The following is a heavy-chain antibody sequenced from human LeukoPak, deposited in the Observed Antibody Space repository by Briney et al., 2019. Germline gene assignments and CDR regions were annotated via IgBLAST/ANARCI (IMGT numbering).Heavy chain of an antibody. CDR3: ARDRTGFPNWFDP. J-gene: IGHJ5*02. Sequence: SETLSLTCTVSGGSISSGSYYWSWIRQPAGKGLEWIGRIYTSGSTNYNPSLKSRVTISVDTSKNQFSLKLSSVTAADTAVYYCARDRTGFPNWFDPWGQGTLVTVSS. CDR1: GGSISSGSYY. D-gene: IGHD1-14*01. V-gene: IGHV4-61*02. CDR2: IYTSGST.